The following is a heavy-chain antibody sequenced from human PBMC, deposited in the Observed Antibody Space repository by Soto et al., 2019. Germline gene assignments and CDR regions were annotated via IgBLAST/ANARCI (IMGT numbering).Heavy chain of an antibody. J-gene: IGHJ4*02. V-gene: IGHV3-23*01. Sequence: PGGSLRLSCTASEFTFSTYAMTWVRQAPGKGLEWVSAISASGSSTYYAGSAKGRVTISRDNSKNTLFLQMNSLRTEDTVVYFCARRSRYCSTTSCYIDYWGQGTLVTVSS. D-gene: IGHD2-2*01. CDR3: ARRSRYCSTTSCYIDY. CDR2: ISASGSST. CDR1: EFTFSTYA.